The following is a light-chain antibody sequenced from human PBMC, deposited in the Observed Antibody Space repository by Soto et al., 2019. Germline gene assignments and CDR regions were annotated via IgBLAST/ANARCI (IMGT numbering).Light chain of an antibody. Sequence: EIVLTQSPATLSLSPGERATLSCRASESVSSYLAWYQKKPGQAPRLLIYDVSNRDTGIPARFSGSGSGTDFTLAISSLEPEDFAFYYCQNRSSWPFTFGPGTKVDIK. J-gene: IGKJ3*01. CDR1: ESVSSY. CDR3: QNRSSWPFT. CDR2: DVS. V-gene: IGKV3-11*01.